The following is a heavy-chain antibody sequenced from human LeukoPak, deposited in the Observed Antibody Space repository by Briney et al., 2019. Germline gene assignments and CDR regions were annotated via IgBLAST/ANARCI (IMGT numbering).Heavy chain of an antibody. Sequence: PSETLSLTCTVSGGSISSYYWSWIRQPPGKGLEWIGYIYYSGSTNYNPSLKSRVTISVDTSKNQFSLKLSSVTAADTAVYYCARVARGSGSSYYYYYYMDVWGKGTTVTVSS. V-gene: IGHV4-59*01. CDR3: ARVARGSGSSYYYYYYMDV. D-gene: IGHD3-10*01. CDR2: IYYSGST. J-gene: IGHJ6*03. CDR1: GGSISSYY.